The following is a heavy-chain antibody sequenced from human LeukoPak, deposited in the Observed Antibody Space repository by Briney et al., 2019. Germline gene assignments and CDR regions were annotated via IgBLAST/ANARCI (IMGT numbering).Heavy chain of an antibody. Sequence: PSETLSLTCTVSGGSISSGGYYWSWIRQHPGKGLEWIGYIYYSGSTYYNPSLKSRVTISVDTSKNQLSLKLSSVTAADTAVYYCARAHYDRSFDYWGQGTLVTVSS. J-gene: IGHJ4*02. CDR1: GGSISSGGYY. CDR3: ARAHYDRSFDY. D-gene: IGHD3-22*01. V-gene: IGHV4-31*03. CDR2: IYYSGST.